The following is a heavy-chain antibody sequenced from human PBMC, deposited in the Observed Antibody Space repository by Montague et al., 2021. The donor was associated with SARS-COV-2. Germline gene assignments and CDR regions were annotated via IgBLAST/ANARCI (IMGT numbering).Heavy chain of an antibody. Sequence: SETLSLTCTVSGGSISSSSYYWGWIRQPPGKGLEWIGSIYYSGSTYYYPSLKSRVTISVDTAQNPFSLKLSSVTAADTAVYYCARVGRQQLVRLSGMDVWGQGTTVTVSS. J-gene: IGHJ6*02. D-gene: IGHD6-13*01. CDR3: ARVGRQQLVRLSGMDV. CDR1: GGSISSSSYY. CDR2: IYYSGST. V-gene: IGHV4-39*07.